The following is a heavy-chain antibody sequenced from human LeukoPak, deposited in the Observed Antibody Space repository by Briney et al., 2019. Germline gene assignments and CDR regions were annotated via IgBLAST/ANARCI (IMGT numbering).Heavy chain of an antibody. J-gene: IGHJ6*03. Sequence: SQTLSLTCTVSGGSISSGDYYWSWIRQPPGKGLEWIGEINHSGSTNYNPSLKSRVTISVDTSKNQFSLKLSSVTAAGTAVYYCARRPWDINYYYYYMDVWGKGTTVTVSS. V-gene: IGHV4-30-4*01. CDR2: INHSGST. CDR3: ARRPWDINYYYYYMDV. D-gene: IGHD1-26*01. CDR1: GGSISSGDYY.